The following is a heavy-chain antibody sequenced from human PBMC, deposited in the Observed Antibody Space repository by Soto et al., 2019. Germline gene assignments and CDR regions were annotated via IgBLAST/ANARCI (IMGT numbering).Heavy chain of an antibody. J-gene: IGHJ5*02. CDR3: ASTVYCSGGSCQYDTLHGFDP. Sequence: SETLSLTCTVSGGSISSSSYYWGWTRQPPGKGLEWIGSIYYSGSTYYNPSLKSRITMSVDTSKNQFSLKLSSVTAADTAVYYCASTVYCSGGSCQYDTLHGFDPWGQGTLVTVSS. CDR2: IYYSGST. D-gene: IGHD2-15*01. CDR1: GGSISSSSYY. V-gene: IGHV4-39*01.